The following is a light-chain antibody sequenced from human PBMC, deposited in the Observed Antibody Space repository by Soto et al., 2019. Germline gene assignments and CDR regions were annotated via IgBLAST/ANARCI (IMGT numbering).Light chain of an antibody. V-gene: IGKV3-15*01. CDR1: QSVSSR. J-gene: IGKJ1*01. Sequence: EIVMTQSPATLSVSPGERATLSRRATQSVSSRLAWYQQKPGQAPRILIYGASTRATGVPARFSGSGSGTEFTLTISSLQSEDFAVYYCHQYNDWPRTFGRGTKVDIK. CDR3: HQYNDWPRT. CDR2: GAS.